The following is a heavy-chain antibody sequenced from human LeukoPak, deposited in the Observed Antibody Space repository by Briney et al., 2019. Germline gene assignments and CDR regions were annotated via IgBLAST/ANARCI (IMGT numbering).Heavy chain of an antibody. CDR2: ICGSGGST. Sequence: GSLRLSCAASGFTFSSYAMSWVRQAPGKGLEWVSAICGSGGSTYYADSVKGRFTISRDNSKNTLYLQMNSLRAEDTAVYYCAKSLVTMTSFDYWGQGTLVTVSS. V-gene: IGHV3-23*01. J-gene: IGHJ4*02. CDR1: GFTFSSYA. CDR3: AKSLVTMTSFDY. D-gene: IGHD2-21*02.